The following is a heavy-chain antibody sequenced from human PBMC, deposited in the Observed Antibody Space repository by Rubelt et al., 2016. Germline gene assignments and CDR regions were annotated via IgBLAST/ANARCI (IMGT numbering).Heavy chain of an antibody. Sequence: GFTFSSYAMHWVRQAPGKGLEWVAVISYDGSNKYYADSVKGRFTISRDNSKNTLYLQMNSLRAEDTAVYYCARDHKRGQRGGMDVWGQGTTVTVSS. CDR3: ARDHKRGQRGGMDV. CDR1: GFTFSSYA. CDR2: ISYDGSNK. D-gene: IGHD3-10*01. V-gene: IGHV3-30*04. J-gene: IGHJ6*02.